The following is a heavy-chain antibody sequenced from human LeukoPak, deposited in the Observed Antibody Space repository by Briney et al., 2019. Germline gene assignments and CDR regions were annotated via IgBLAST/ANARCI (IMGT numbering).Heavy chain of an antibody. CDR1: GYTFTSYG. V-gene: IGHV1-18*01. J-gene: IGHJ4*02. CDR2: ISAYNGNT. CDR3: ARLGLAYCGGDCSDWDY. D-gene: IGHD2-21*02. Sequence: GASVKVSCKASGYTFTSYGISWVRQAPGQGLEWMGWISAYNGNTNYAQKLQGRVTMTTDTSTSTAYMELRSLRPDDTAVYYCARLGLAYCGGDCSDWDYWGQGTLATVSS.